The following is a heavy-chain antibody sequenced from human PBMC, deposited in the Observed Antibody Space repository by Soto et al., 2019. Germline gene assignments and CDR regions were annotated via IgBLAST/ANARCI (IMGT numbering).Heavy chain of an antibody. CDR3: ARDMSKQWLVLDY. CDR2: ISYDGSNK. D-gene: IGHD6-19*01. V-gene: IGHV3-30-3*01. J-gene: IGHJ4*02. CDR1: GFTFSSYA. Sequence: GGSLRLSCAASGFTFSSYAMHWVRQAPGKGLEWVAVISYDGSNKYYADSVKGRFTISRDNSKNTLYLQMNSLRAEDTAVYYCARDMSKQWLVLDYWGQGTLVTVSS.